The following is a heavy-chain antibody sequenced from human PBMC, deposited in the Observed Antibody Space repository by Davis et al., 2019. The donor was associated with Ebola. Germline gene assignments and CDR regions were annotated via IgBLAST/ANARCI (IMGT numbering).Heavy chain of an antibody. J-gene: IGHJ4*02. CDR3: ARVSWIQLWLLDY. CDR1: GFTFDDYA. CDR2: ISWNSGSI. Sequence: SLKISCAASGFTFDDYAMHWVRQAPGKGLEWVSGISWNSGSIGYADSVKGRFTISRDNAKNSLYLQMNSLRAEDTAVYYCARVSWIQLWLLDYWGQGTLVTVST. D-gene: IGHD5-18*01. V-gene: IGHV3-9*01.